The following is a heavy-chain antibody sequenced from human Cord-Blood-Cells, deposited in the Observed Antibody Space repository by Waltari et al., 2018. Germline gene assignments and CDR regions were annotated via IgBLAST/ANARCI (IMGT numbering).Heavy chain of an antibody. CDR1: GFTVSSNY. D-gene: IGHD3-22*01. CDR3: ARDDYDSSGTRVDY. J-gene: IGHJ4*02. V-gene: IGHV3-53*01. Sequence: DVQLVESGGGLIQPGGSLRLSCAASGFTVSSNYMSWVRQAPGKGVEWVSVIYSGGSTYYADAVKGRFTISRDNSKNTLYLQMNSLGAEDTAVYYCARDDYDSSGTRVDYWGQGTLVTVSS. CDR2: IYSGGST.